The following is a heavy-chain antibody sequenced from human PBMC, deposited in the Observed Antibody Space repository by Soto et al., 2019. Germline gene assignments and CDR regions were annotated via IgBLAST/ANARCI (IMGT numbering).Heavy chain of an antibody. D-gene: IGHD4-17*01. V-gene: IGHV3-30*18. CDR3: AKGEYGDYVDY. CDR2: ISYDGSNK. CDR1: GFTFSSYG. J-gene: IGHJ4*02. Sequence: PGGSLRLSCAASGFTFSSYGMHWVRQAPGKGLEWVAVISYDGSNKYYADSVKGRFTISRDNSKNTLYLQMNSLRAEDTAVYYCAKGEYGDYVDYWGQGTLVTVSS.